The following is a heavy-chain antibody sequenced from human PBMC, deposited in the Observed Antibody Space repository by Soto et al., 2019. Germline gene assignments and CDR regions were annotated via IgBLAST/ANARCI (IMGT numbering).Heavy chain of an antibody. CDR2: IKSQTDGGTT. CDR1: GFTFSNSW. J-gene: IGHJ5*02. Sequence: EVQLVESGGGLVKPGGSLRLSCAASGFTFSNSWMSWVRQAPGKGLEWVGRIKSQTDGGTTDYAAPVKGRFTNSSDDSNSTLYLQMNSLKTENTAVYYCTPDSLVFRFLDWAFDPWGQGTLVTVSS. CDR3: TPDSLVFRFLDWAFDP. V-gene: IGHV3-15*01. D-gene: IGHD3-3*01.